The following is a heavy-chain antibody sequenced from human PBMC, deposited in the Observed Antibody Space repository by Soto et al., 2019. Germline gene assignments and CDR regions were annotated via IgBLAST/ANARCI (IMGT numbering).Heavy chain of an antibody. CDR1: GYIFTKYY. V-gene: IGHV1-3*01. J-gene: IGHJ4*02. CDR3: AREQWLGVDY. D-gene: IGHD6-19*01. CDR2: INAGNGNT. Sequence: ASVKVSCKASGYIFTKYYMHWVRQAPGQSLEWMGWINAGNGNTKYSQKFQGRVTITRDTSASTAYMELSSLRSEDTAVYYCAREQWLGVDYWGQGTLVTVSS.